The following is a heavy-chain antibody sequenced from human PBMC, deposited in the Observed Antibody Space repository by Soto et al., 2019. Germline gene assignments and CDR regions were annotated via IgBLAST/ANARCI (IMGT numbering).Heavy chain of an antibody. CDR3: ARVDYYDSGGYFDY. CDR2: IIPIFGTA. D-gene: IGHD3-22*01. V-gene: IGHV1-69*13. J-gene: IGHJ4*02. CDR1: GDTLSIYA. Sequence: SLNVSCKASGDTLSIYAISWGRQDPGQGLEWMGGIIPIFGTANYAQKFQGRVTITADESTSTAYMELSSLRSEDTAVYYCARVDYYDSGGYFDYWGQGTLVTVSS.